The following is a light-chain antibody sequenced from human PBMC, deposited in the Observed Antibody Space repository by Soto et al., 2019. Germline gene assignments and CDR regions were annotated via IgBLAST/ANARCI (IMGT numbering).Light chain of an antibody. V-gene: IGKV1-5*03. CDR2: KAS. CDR1: QSISSW. Sequence: DLQMTQSPSTLSASVGDRVTITCRASQSISSWLAWYQQKPGKAPKLLIYKASSLESGVPSRFSGSGSGTEFTLTISSLQPDDFATYYCQQYNSYWTFSQGTKVEIK. J-gene: IGKJ1*01. CDR3: QQYNSYWT.